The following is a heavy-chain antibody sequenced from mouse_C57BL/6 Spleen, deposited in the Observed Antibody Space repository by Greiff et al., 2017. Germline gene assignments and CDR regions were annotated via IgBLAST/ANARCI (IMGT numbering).Heavy chain of an antibody. D-gene: IGHD1-1*01. J-gene: IGHJ4*01. V-gene: IGHV1-15*01. Sequence: QVQLQQSGAELVRPGASVTLSCKASGYTFTDYEMNWVKQTPVHGLEWIGAIDPETGGTAYNQKFKGKAILTADKSSSTAYMELRSLTSEDSAVYYCTRDGSSFYAMDYWGQGTSVTVSS. CDR1: GYTFTDYE. CDR2: IDPETGGT. CDR3: TRDGSSFYAMDY.